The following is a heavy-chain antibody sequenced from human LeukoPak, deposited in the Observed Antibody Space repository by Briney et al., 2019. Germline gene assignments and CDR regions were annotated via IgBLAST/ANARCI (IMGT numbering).Heavy chain of an antibody. J-gene: IGHJ4*02. Sequence: GGSLRLSCAASGFTFSSYSMKWVRQAPGKGLEWVSSISSSSSYIYYADSVKGRFTISRDNAKNSLYLQMNSLRAEDTAVYYCARDQRGYDRAYWGQGTLVTVSS. D-gene: IGHD3-22*01. CDR1: GFTFSSYS. CDR3: ARDQRGYDRAY. V-gene: IGHV3-21*01. CDR2: ISSSSSYI.